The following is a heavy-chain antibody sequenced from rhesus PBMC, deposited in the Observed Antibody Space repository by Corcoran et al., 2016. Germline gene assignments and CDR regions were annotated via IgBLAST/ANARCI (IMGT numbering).Heavy chain of an antibody. V-gene: IGHV4S10*01. CDR1: GGSILASYR. Sequence: QVQLQESGPGVVEPSETLSLTCAVSGGSILASYRWSWIRQPPGTGLEWIGYILGSSTSTNYNPSLKSRVTISKDTSKNQFSLKLSSVTAADTAVYYCARNPPYYLDYFDYWGQGVLVTVSS. CDR3: ARNPPYYLDYFDY. J-gene: IGHJ4*01. D-gene: IGHD2-15*01. CDR2: ILGSSTST.